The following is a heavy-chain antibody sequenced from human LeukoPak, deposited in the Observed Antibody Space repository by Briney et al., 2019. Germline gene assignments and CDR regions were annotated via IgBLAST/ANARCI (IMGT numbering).Heavy chain of an antibody. V-gene: IGHV3-53*01. Sequence: GGSLRLSCAVSGFSVSSSSMNWVRQAPGKGLEWVSIFYSGGSVLFADSVKGRFSVSKDSSKNTMYLQMNNLRAEDTAIYYCGTSASAHYRVFDYWGQGALVTVSS. J-gene: IGHJ4*02. CDR2: FYSGGSV. CDR1: GFSVSSSS. CDR3: GTSASAHYRVFDY. D-gene: IGHD3-10*01.